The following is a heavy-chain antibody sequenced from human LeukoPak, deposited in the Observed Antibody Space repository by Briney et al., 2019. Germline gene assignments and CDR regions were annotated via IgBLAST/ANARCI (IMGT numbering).Heavy chain of an antibody. CDR1: GYNFISYY. CDR3: AREDVVLVGAVRYYYYGMDV. D-gene: IGHD1-26*01. V-gene: IGHV1-46*01. J-gene: IGHJ6*02. CDR2: INPSGGST. Sequence: ASVRVSCKASGYNFISYYMHWVRQAPGQGLEWMGIINPSGGSTSYAQKFQDRVTMTRDTSTSTVYMELSSLKSEDTAVYYCAREDVVLVGAVRYYYYGMDVWGQGTTVNVSS.